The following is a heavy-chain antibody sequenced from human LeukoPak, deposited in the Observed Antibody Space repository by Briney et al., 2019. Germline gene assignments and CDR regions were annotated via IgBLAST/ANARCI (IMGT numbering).Heavy chain of an antibody. CDR2: IYYSGST. Sequence: SEALSLTCTVSGGSISSSRYYWGWIRQPPGRWLEWIGNIYYSGSTYYNPSLKSRFTISVDTSKNQFSLKLSSVTAADTAVYYCAGPRIAVAGLGPFDYWGQGTLVTVSS. V-gene: IGHV4-39*01. J-gene: IGHJ4*02. CDR3: AGPRIAVAGLGPFDY. D-gene: IGHD6-19*01. CDR1: GGSISSSRYY.